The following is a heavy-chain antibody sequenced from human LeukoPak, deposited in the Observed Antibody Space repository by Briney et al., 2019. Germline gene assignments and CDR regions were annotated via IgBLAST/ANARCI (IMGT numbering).Heavy chain of an antibody. CDR3: ARERTGYQLLSGMDV. D-gene: IGHD2-2*01. Sequence: GGSLRLSCAASGFTFSSYSMNWVRQAPGKGLEWVPYISSSSTIYYADSVKGRFTISRDNAKNSLYLQMNSLRDEDTAVYYCARERTGYQLLSGMDVWGQGTTVTVSS. CDR2: ISSSSTI. V-gene: IGHV3-48*02. CDR1: GFTFSSYS. J-gene: IGHJ6*02.